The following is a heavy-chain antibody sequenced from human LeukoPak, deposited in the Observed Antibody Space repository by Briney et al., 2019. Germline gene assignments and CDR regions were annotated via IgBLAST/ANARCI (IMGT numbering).Heavy chain of an antibody. Sequence: SETLSLTCTFYGGSFSGYYWTWIRQPPGKGLEWIGEIIHSGSTNYNPSLKSRVTISVDTSKNQFSLKLSSVTAADTAVYYCARASYYYDSSGYYYFDYWGQGTLVTVSS. CDR3: ARASYYYDSSGYYYFDY. CDR2: IIHSGST. CDR1: GGSFSGYY. V-gene: IGHV4-34*12. D-gene: IGHD3-22*01. J-gene: IGHJ4*02.